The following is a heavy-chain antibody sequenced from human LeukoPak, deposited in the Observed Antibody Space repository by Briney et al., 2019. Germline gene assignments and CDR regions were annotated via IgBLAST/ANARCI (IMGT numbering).Heavy chain of an antibody. CDR1: GFTFSNYG. Sequence: GGSLTLSCVGSGFTFSNYGMHWVRQAPGKGLESVAVISHDGRFQYHADSVKGRFTISRDNSKNALYLQMNSLRAEDTAMYYCARGIDYGGNRFWDYWGQGTLVTVSS. J-gene: IGHJ4*02. D-gene: IGHD4-23*01. V-gene: IGHV3-30*03. CDR3: ARGIDYGGNRFWDY. CDR2: ISHDGRFQ.